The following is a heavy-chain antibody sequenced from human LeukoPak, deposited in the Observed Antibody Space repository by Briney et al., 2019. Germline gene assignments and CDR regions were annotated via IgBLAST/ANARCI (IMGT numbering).Heavy chain of an antibody. CDR1: GYTFTIYY. CDR2: INPSGGST. J-gene: IGHJ3*02. V-gene: IGHV1-46*01. Sequence: ASVTLSCKASGYTFTIYYMHWGRQAPGQGLEWMGIINPSGGSTSYAQKFQGRVTMTRDMSTSTVYMELSSLRSEDTAVYYCARVLRGYSYDLTHAFDIWGQGTMVTVSS. CDR3: ARVLRGYSYDLTHAFDI. D-gene: IGHD5-18*01.